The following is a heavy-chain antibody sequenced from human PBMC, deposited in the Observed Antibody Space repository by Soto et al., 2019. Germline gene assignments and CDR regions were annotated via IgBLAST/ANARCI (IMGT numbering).Heavy chain of an antibody. V-gene: IGHV4-39*07. CDR1: RGSISSGTNY. CDR2: IYYSGST. D-gene: IGHD2-2*01. J-gene: IGHJ5*02. Sequence: SETLSLTCTVSRGSISSGTNYWAWIRQPPGKGLEWIANIYYSGSTFYNPSLKSRVTISLDTSKNQFSLKLRSVTAADTAVYYCARGRVVVPAAVMFNCLDPWGQGALVTVSS. CDR3: ARGRVVVPAAVMFNCLDP.